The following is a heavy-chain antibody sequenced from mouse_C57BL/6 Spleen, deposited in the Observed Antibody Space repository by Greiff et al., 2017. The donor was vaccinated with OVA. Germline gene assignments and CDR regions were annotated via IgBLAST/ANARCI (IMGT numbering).Heavy chain of an antibody. CDR1: GYTFTSYW. D-gene: IGHD2-4*01. CDR2: IHPNSGST. J-gene: IGHJ1*03. Sequence: QVQLQQPGAELVKPGASVKLSCKASGYTFTSYWMHWVKQRPGQGLEWIGMIHPNSGSTNYNEKFKSKATLTVDKSSSTAYMQLSSLTSEDSAVYYCAREGGGLRGYFDVWGTGTTVTVSS. CDR3: AREGGGLRGYFDV. V-gene: IGHV1-64*01.